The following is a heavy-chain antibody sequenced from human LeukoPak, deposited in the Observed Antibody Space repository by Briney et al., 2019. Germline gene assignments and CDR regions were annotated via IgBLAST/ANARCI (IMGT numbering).Heavy chain of an antibody. Sequence: GGSLRLSCAASGFTFSSYAMSWVRQAPGKGLECVSAISGSGGSPYYADSVKGRFTISRDNSKKTVFLQMNSLKAEDTAVYYCVKQGGDYYDTTGKGFDYWPLGTLVTVSS. CDR3: VKQGGDYYDTTGKGFDY. J-gene: IGHJ4*02. D-gene: IGHD3-22*01. CDR1: GFTFSSYA. V-gene: IGHV3-23*01. CDR2: ISGSGGSP.